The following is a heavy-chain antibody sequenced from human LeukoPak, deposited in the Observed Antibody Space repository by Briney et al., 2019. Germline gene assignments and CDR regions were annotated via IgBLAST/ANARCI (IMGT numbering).Heavy chain of an antibody. Sequence: SETLSLTCAVYGGSFSDSYWNWIRQPPGKGLEWIGEINHSGSTNCNPSLKSRVTISVDTSKNQFSLKLSSVPAADTAVYYCAREGTSALDYWGQGTLVTVSS. CDR2: INHSGST. CDR3: AREGTSALDY. V-gene: IGHV4-34*01. J-gene: IGHJ4*02. CDR1: GGSFSDSY.